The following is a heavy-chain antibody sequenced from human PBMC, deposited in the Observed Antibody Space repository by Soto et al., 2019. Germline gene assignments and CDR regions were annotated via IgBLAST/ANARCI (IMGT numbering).Heavy chain of an antibody. CDR1: GFSLSTTRVG. J-gene: IGHJ4*02. Sequence: SGPTLVNPTQTLTLTCSFSGFSLSTTRVGVGWIRQPPGEALEWLALIYWDDDKRYSPSLKTRLTITKDSPKNRVVLTMSDMDPVDTATYYCAHIVVDGLGYYFDYWGQRTPVTVSS. CDR3: AHIVVDGLGYYFDY. V-gene: IGHV2-5*02. CDR2: IYWDDDK. D-gene: IGHD6-19*01.